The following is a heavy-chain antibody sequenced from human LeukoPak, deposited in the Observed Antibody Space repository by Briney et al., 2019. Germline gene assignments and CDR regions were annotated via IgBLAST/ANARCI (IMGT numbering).Heavy chain of an antibody. Sequence: SETLSLTCTVSGGSISSYYWSWIRQPPGKGLEWIGYIYYSGSTNYNPSLKSRVTISVDTSKNQFSLKLSSVTAADTAVYYCARALAYSSGWYPNWGQGTLVTVSS. J-gene: IGHJ4*02. V-gene: IGHV4-59*01. D-gene: IGHD6-19*01. CDR3: ARALAYSSGWYPN. CDR1: GGSISSYY. CDR2: IYYSGST.